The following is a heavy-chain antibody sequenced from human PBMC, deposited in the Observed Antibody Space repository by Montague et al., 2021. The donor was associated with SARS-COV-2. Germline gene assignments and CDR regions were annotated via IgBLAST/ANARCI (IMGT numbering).Heavy chain of an antibody. CDR3: VREKAGGLRNVLDI. J-gene: IGHJ3*02. V-gene: IGHV4-38-2*02. CDR1: GFSIGSGDY. Sequence: SETLSLTCTVSGFSIGSGDYWGWIRQPPGKGLEWIGSIYHSGTTYYNPSLQGRLTMSIDTSTNQFSLRLTSVTAADTAVFFCVREKAGGLRNVLDIWGQGTTVTVSS. CDR2: IYHSGTT. D-gene: IGHD3-10*02.